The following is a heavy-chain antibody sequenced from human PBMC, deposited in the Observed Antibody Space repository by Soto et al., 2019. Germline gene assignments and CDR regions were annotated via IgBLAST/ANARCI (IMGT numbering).Heavy chain of an antibody. D-gene: IGHD6-19*01. J-gene: IGHJ4*02. Sequence: QVQLVESGGGVVQPEMSLRLSCATSGFTFSDFGMHWVRQAPGKGLECVATISGDGSDKYYAGSVRGRFTISRDNSKNALYLQMNSLRTDDTAVYYCVRGTAVARQHFANWGQGTLVSVSS. CDR3: VRGTAVARQHFAN. CDR1: GFTFSDFG. CDR2: ISGDGSDK. V-gene: IGHV3-30*03.